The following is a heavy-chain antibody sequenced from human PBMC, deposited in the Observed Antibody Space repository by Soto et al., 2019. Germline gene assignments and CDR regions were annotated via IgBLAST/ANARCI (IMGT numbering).Heavy chain of an antibody. CDR1: GGSISSYY. CDR2: IYYSGST. Sequence: KPSETLSLTCTVSGGSISSYYWSWIRQPPGKGLEWIGYIYYSGSTNYNPSLKSRVTISVDTSKNQFSLKLSSVTAADTAVYYCARDREGDDYVWGSYRYTSYYGMDVWGQGTTVTVYS. CDR3: ARDREGDDYVWGSYRYTSYYGMDV. V-gene: IGHV4-59*01. D-gene: IGHD3-16*02. J-gene: IGHJ6*02.